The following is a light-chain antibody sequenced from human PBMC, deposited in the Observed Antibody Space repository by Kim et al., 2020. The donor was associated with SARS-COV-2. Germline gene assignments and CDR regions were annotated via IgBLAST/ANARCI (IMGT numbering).Light chain of an antibody. CDR2: GAS. CDR1: QCSDNY. V-gene: IGKV1-27*01. J-gene: IGKJ2*01. Sequence: SASVGDRVTITCRASQCSDNYLAWCQQKPGKVPKLLIYGASTLQPGVPSRFSGSASGTDFTLTISSLQPEDVATYYCQKYNSGPYTFGQGTKLEI. CDR3: QKYNSGPYT.